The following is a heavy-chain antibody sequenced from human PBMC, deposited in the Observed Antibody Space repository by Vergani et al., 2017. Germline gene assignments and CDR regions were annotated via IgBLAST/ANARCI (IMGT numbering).Heavy chain of an antibody. V-gene: IGHV4-34*01. CDR2: IDHTGRP. D-gene: IGHD4-11*01. CDR1: GGSFTSFH. J-gene: IGHJ6*03. Sequence: QVQLQQWGGGLLKPSETLSLTCVVNGGSFTSFHWTRIRQSPGEGLEWVGDIDHTGRPDYNPSLKSRLTMSVDKSLNQFSLTLNSVTATDTAIYFCARVNTETNGHLYYFYYMDVWGQGTAVTVS. CDR3: ARVNTETNGHLYYFYYMDV.